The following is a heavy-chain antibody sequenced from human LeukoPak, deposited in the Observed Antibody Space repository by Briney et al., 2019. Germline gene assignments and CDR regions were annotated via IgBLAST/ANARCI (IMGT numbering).Heavy chain of an antibody. Sequence: GASVKVSCKASGGTFSSYAISWVRQAPGQGLEWMGRIIPILGIANYAQKFQGRVTITADKSTSTAYMELSSLRSEDTAVYYCANYDFWSGYRPRYYYGMDVWGQGTTVTVSS. CDR1: GGTFSSYA. J-gene: IGHJ6*02. CDR2: IIPILGIA. D-gene: IGHD3-3*01. CDR3: ANYDFWSGYRPRYYYGMDV. V-gene: IGHV1-69*04.